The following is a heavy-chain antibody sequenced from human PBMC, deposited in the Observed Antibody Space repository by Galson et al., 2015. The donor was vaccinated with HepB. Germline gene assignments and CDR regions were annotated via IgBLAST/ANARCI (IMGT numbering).Heavy chain of an antibody. Sequence: SVKVYCKVSGGIFSSYRADWVRQGPGKGLEWVGRILPIYGPAENAEKFEGRLKITADDSTTTVYLELSSLTSEDTAMYYCTRDVGGRYTRWGQGTLVSVSS. CDR3: TRDVGGRYTR. CDR2: ILPIYGPA. V-gene: IGHV1-69*13. D-gene: IGHD1-26*01. J-gene: IGHJ4*02. CDR1: GGIFSSYR.